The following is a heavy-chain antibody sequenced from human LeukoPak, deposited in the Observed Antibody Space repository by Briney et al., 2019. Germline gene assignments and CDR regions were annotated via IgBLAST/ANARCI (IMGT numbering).Heavy chain of an antibody. CDR3: ARQQYYDSSGYCFDY. D-gene: IGHD3-22*01. V-gene: IGHV4-59*05. Sequence: SETLSLTCTVSGGSITGYYWSWIRQPPGKGLEWIGSIYYSGSTYYNPSLKSRVTISVDTSKNQFSLKLSSVTAADTAVYYCARQQYYDSSGYCFDYWGQGTLVTVSS. CDR1: GGSITGYY. CDR2: IYYSGST. J-gene: IGHJ4*02.